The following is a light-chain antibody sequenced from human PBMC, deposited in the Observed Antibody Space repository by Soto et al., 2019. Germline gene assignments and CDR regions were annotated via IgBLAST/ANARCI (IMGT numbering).Light chain of an antibody. CDR2: GAS. V-gene: IGKV3-15*01. Sequence: IVMTQSPATLSVSPGERATLSCTASQSVSTNLAWYQQTPGQAPRLLIYGASTRATGIPARFSGSGSGTDFTLTISSLEPEDFAVYYCQQRSSWSPTFGPGTKVDIK. J-gene: IGKJ3*01. CDR1: QSVSTN. CDR3: QQRSSWSPT.